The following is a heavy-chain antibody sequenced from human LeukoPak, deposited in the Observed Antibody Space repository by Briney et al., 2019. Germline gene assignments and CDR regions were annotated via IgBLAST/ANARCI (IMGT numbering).Heavy chain of an antibody. CDR2: IFYTESA. CDR3: ARHYYGSGINWFDP. J-gene: IGHJ5*02. V-gene: IGHV4-59*08. CDR1: GGSITSHY. D-gene: IGHD3-10*01. Sequence: SETLSLTCTVSGGSITSHYWSWVRQPPGRGLEWIGYIFYTESARYNPSLKSRVTISVDTSKNQFSLNLYSVTAADTAVYYCARHYYGSGINWFDPWGQGTLVTVSS.